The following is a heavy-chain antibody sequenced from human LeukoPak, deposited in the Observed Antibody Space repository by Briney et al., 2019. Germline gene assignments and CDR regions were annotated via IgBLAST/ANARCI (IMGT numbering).Heavy chain of an antibody. D-gene: IGHD6-19*01. J-gene: IGHJ6*02. CDR2: INHSGST. CDR1: GGSFSGYY. CDR3: ARGRPRRIAVAPLGYYYGMDV. Sequence: PSETLSLTCAVYGGSFSGYYWSWIRQPPGKGLEWIGEINHSGSTNYNPSLKSRNTISVDTSKNQFSLKLSSVTAADTAVYYCARGRPRRIAVAPLGYYYGMDVWGQGTTVTVSS. V-gene: IGHV4-34*01.